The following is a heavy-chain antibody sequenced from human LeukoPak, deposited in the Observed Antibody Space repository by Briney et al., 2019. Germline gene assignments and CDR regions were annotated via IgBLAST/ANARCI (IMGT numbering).Heavy chain of an antibody. Sequence: SETLSLTCTVSGGSISSCYWSWIRQPPGKGLEWIGYIYYSGSTNYSPSLKSRVTISVDTSKNQFSLKLSSVTAADTAVYYCARLIRTGYYNYGMDVWGQGTTVTVSS. CDR2: IYYSGST. CDR3: ARLIRTGYYNYGMDV. D-gene: IGHD3/OR15-3a*01. CDR1: GGSISSCY. V-gene: IGHV4-59*08. J-gene: IGHJ6*02.